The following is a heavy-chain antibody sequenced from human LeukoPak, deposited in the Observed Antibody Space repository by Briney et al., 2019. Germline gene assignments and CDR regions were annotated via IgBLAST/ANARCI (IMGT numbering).Heavy chain of an antibody. J-gene: IGHJ6*03. Sequence: EGSLRLSCAASGFTFSYYSMNWVRQAPGRGLEWVSCISSSSSLIFYSDSVRGRFTISRDNAKNLLYLHMNSLRVEDTAVYYCAKVDRGDYSSSPVPYYNYYMNVWGKGTTVTASS. CDR2: ISSSSSLI. D-gene: IGHD6-13*01. V-gene: IGHV3-21*01. CDR1: GFTFSYYS. CDR3: AKVDRGDYSSSPVPYYNYYMNV.